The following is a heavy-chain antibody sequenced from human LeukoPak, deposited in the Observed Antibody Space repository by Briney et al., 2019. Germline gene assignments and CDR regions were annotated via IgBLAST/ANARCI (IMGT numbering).Heavy chain of an antibody. CDR3: ARDLTVYGMDV. J-gene: IGHJ6*02. V-gene: IGHV3-30-3*01. D-gene: IGHD4-17*01. Sequence: GGSLRLSCAASRFTLSGYSMHWVRQAPGKGLEWVALISSDVSNKYYADSVKGRFTISRDNSKNTLYLQMKSLRAEDTAVYYCARDLTVYGMDVWGQGTTVTVSS. CDR1: RFTLSGYS. CDR2: ISSDVSNK.